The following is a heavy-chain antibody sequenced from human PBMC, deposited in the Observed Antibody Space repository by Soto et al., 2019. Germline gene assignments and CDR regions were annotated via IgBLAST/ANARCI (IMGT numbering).Heavy chain of an antibody. D-gene: IGHD3-3*01. CDR2: IYSSGST. Sequence: SETLSLTCSVSDGSINSHFWSWIRQPAGKRLEWIGRIYSSGSTIYNPSLKSRVTMSVDTSKNQLSLKLRSVTAADTAVYYCARDNVWSGYYAFVDYWGKGTLVT. V-gene: IGHV4-4*07. J-gene: IGHJ4*02. CDR3: ARDNVWSGYYAFVDY. CDR1: DGSINSHF.